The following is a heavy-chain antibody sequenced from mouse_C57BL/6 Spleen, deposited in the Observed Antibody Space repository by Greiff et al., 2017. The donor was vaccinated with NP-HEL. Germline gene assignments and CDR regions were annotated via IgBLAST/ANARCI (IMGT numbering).Heavy chain of an antibody. V-gene: IGHV1-5*01. D-gene: IGHD1-1*01. J-gene: IGHJ2*01. CDR2: IYPGNSDT. Sequence: EVQLQQSGTVLARPGASVKMSCKTSGYTFTSYWMHWVKQSSGQGLEWIGAIYPGNSDTSYNQKFKGKAKLTAVTSASTAYMELSSLTNEDSAVYYCTRSYYCSSLDYWGQGTTLTVSA. CDR1: GYTFTSYW. CDR3: TRSYYCSSLDY.